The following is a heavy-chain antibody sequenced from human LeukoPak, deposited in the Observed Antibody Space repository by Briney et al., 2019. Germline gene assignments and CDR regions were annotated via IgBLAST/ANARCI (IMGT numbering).Heavy chain of an antibody. CDR1: GFTFSSYA. J-gene: IGHJ4*02. D-gene: IGHD2-2*01. CDR3: AKDDLGYCSSTSCYAGYFDY. Sequence: GGSLRLSCAASGFTFSSYAMSWVRQAPGKGLEWVSAISGSGGSTYYADSVKGRFTISRDNSKNTLYLQMDSLRAEDTAVYCCAKDDLGYCSSTSCYAGYFDYWGQGTLVTVSS. V-gene: IGHV3-23*01. CDR2: ISGSGGST.